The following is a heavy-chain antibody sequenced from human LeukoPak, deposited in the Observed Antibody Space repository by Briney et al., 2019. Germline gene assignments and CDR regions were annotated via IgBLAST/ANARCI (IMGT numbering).Heavy chain of an antibody. V-gene: IGHV3-23*01. CDR2: ILDSGYST. CDR3: AKDWPRGSYSYYFDY. D-gene: IGHD1-26*01. Sequence: GGSLRLSCAASGFTFSTYWMSWVRRAPGKGLEWVSGILDSGYSTYYANSVKGRFTISRDNSNNTLYLQMNSLRAEDTAVYYCAKDWPRGSYSYYFDYWGQGTLVTVSS. J-gene: IGHJ4*02. CDR1: GFTFSTYW.